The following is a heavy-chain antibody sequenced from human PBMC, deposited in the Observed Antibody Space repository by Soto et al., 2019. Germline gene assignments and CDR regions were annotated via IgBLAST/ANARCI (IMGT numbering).Heavy chain of an antibody. V-gene: IGHV4-4*02. J-gene: IGHJ6*02. CDR3: ARVSGSYYYGMDV. Sequence: QVQLQESGPGLVKPSGTLSLTCAVSGGSISSSYWWSFVRQPPGKGLEWVGEIYHSGNTNYNPSLKSRVTISVDKSKHQFCLKLSSVTAADTAVYYCARVSGSYYYGMDVWGQGTTVTVSS. CDR1: GGSISSSYW. CDR2: IYHSGNT. D-gene: IGHD1-26*01.